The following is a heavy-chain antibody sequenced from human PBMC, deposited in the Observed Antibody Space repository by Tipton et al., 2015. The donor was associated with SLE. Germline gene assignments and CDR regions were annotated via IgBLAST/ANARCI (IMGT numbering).Heavy chain of an antibody. J-gene: IGHJ6*02. D-gene: IGHD2-2*01. CDR2: IRSSGSTI. Sequence: SLRLSCAASGFTFSDYYMSWIRQAPGKGLEWVSYIRSSGSTIYYADSVKGRFTISRDNAKNSLYLQMNSLRAEDTAVYYCARAHYCSSTSCYAYYYYGMDVWGQGTTVTVSS. CDR3: ARAHYCSSTSCYAYYYYGMDV. CDR1: GFTFSDYY. V-gene: IGHV3-11*01.